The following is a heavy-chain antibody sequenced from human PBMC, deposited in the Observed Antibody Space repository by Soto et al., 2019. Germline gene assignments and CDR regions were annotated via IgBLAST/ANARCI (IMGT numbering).Heavy chain of an antibody. Sequence: QVQLVQSGAEVKKPGSSVKVSCKASGGSFSTYSISWVRQAPGQGLEWMGGIIPIFGTSNYAQKFQGRVTITADNSTNTAYMELSSLRSEDTAVYYCAITYVDYVVGAFDIWGQGTMVTVSS. CDR1: GGSFSTYS. CDR3: AITYVDYVVGAFDI. V-gene: IGHV1-69*06. D-gene: IGHD4-17*01. CDR2: IIPIFGTS. J-gene: IGHJ3*02.